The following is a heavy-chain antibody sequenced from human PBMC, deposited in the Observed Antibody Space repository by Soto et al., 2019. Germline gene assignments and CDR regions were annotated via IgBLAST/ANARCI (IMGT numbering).Heavy chain of an antibody. CDR2: MNPNSGDT. CDR3: ARGELLWFGELLR. D-gene: IGHD3-10*01. J-gene: IGHJ4*02. Sequence: QVQLVQSGAEVKKPGASVKVSCKASGYTFTSYEINWVRQATGQGLEWMGWMNPNSGDTGYAQKFQGRVTMTRNTSISTAYMQLSSLRSEDTAVYYCARGELLWFGELLRWGQGTLVTVSS. V-gene: IGHV1-8*01. CDR1: GYTFTSYE.